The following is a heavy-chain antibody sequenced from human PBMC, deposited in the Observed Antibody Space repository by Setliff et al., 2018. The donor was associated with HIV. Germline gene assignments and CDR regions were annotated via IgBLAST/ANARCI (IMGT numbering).Heavy chain of an antibody. Sequence: GESLKISCKGSGYSLANYWIGWVRQMPGKGLEWVGIIYPGDSDTRYSPSFQGHVTISVDKSINTAYLQWNSLKASDTAMYYCARSLFYYDSCGYYFNYWGQGTLVTVSS. CDR2: IYPGDSDT. D-gene: IGHD3-22*01. CDR1: GYSLANYW. J-gene: IGHJ4*02. CDR3: ARSLFYYDSCGYYFNY. V-gene: IGHV5-51*01.